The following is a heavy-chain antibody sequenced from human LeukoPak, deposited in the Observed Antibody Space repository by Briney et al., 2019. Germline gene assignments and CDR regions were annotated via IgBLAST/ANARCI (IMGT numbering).Heavy chain of an antibody. CDR1: GGSVSGTSYY. CDR3: XXXXXXXXXXXXSYHGVDV. CDR2: IDYSGST. J-gene: IGHJ6*02. V-gene: IGHV4-39*01. Sequence: PSETLSLTCTVSGGSVSGTSYYWGWIRQPPGKGLEWIGNIDYSGSTYYNPSLKSRVTLSVDTSKNQFSLKLSPVTAADTAVYXXXXXXXXXXXXXXSYHGVDVWGQGTTVTVSS.